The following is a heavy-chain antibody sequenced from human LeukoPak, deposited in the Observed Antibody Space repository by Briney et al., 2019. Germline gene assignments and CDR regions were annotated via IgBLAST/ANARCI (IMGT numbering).Heavy chain of an antibody. Sequence: ASVKVSCKASGYTFTGYYMHWVRQAPGLGLEWMGWINPNNGGTNYAQNFQGRVTMTRDTSISTAYLELSRLTSDDTAMYYCARVTLVRGTQYWGQGTLVTVSP. CDR3: ARVTLVRGTQY. D-gene: IGHD3-10*01. CDR1: GYTFTGYY. CDR2: INPNNGGT. J-gene: IGHJ4*02. V-gene: IGHV1-2*02.